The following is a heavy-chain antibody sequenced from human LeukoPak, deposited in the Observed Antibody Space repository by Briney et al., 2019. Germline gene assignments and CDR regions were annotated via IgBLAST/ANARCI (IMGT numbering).Heavy chain of an antibody. D-gene: IGHD3-9*01. CDR2: ISPSSTI. V-gene: IGHV3-48*01. Sequence: WGSLRLSCAVSGFTLSSYSMNWVRQAPGKGLEWISYISPSSTIYYADSVKGRFTISRDNAQNSLYLQMNSLRAEDTAVYYCARVFENAWGQGTLVTVSS. CDR1: GFTLSSYS. CDR3: ARVFENA. J-gene: IGHJ5*02.